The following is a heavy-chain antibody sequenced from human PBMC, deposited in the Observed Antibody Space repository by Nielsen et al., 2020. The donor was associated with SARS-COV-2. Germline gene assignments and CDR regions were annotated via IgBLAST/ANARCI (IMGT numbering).Heavy chain of an antibody. D-gene: IGHD3-3*01. Sequence: ASVKVSCKASGYTFTGYYMHWVRQAPGQGLEWMGRINPNSGGTNYAQKFQGRVTMTRDTSISTAYMELSRLRSEDTAVYYCARAPLDYDFWSGYGFDYWGQGTLVTVSS. CDR1: GYTFTGYY. J-gene: IGHJ4*02. V-gene: IGHV1-2*06. CDR2: INPNSGGT. CDR3: ARAPLDYDFWSGYGFDY.